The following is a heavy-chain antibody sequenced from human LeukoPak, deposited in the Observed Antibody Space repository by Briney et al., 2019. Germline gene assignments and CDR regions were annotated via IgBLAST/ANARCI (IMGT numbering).Heavy chain of an antibody. CDR3: ARNKADIGWYGAEPDDGMDV. Sequence: PSETLSLTCTVSGGSISYNYWSWIRQPAGKGLEWIGHIYSSGSTKYNPSLKSRVTMSVDTSKNQFSLKLSSVTAADTAVYYCARNKADIGWYGAEPDDGMDVWGQGTTVTVSS. J-gene: IGHJ6*02. CDR1: GGSISYNY. V-gene: IGHV4-4*07. CDR2: IYSSGST. D-gene: IGHD6-19*01.